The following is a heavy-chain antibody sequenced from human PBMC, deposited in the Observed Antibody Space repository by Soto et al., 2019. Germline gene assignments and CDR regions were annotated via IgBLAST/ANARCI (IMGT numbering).Heavy chain of an antibody. CDR2: IIPIFGTA. V-gene: IGHV1-69*01. Sequence: QVQLVQSGAEVKKPGSSVKVSCTASGGTFSSYAISWVRQAPGQGLEWMGGIIPIFGTANYAQKFQGRVTITADESTSTAYMELSSLRSEDTAVYYCARGGVGWGYYGMDVWGQGTTVTVSS. J-gene: IGHJ6*02. CDR3: ARGGVGWGYYGMDV. CDR1: GGTFSSYA. D-gene: IGHD6-19*01.